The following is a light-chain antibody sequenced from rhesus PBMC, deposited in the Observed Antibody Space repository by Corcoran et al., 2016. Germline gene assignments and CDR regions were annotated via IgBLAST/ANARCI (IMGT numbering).Light chain of an antibody. CDR1: SSDIGGYNY. Sequence: QAALTQPPSVSGSPGQSVTISCTGTSSDIGGYNYVSWYQQHPGKAPKLMIYDVSKRPSGVSDRFSASKSGNTASLTISGLQAEDEADYYCSSYAGSNTSIFGTGTRLTVL. J-gene: IGLJ1*01. CDR3: SSYAGSNTSI. CDR2: DVS. V-gene: IGLV2-23*01.